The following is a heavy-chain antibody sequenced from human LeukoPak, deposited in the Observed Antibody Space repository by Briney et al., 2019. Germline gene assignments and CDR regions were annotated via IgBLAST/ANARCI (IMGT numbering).Heavy chain of an antibody. CDR3: ARSGYYYDSSGYYWFDP. J-gene: IGHJ5*02. CDR1: GGTFSSYA. CDR2: IIPIFGTA. Sequence: ASVKVSCKASGGTFSSYAISWVRQAPGQGLEWMGEIIPIFGTANYAQKFQGRVTITTDESTSTAYMELSSLRSEDTAVYYCARSGYYYDSSGYYWFDPWGQGTLVTVSS. V-gene: IGHV1-69*05. D-gene: IGHD3-22*01.